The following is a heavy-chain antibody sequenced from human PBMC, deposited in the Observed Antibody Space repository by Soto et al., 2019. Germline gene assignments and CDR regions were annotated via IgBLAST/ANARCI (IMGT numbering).Heavy chain of an antibody. J-gene: IGHJ6*02. Sequence: ASVTVSCKASGYTFTRYGIIWVRQAPGQGLEWMGWISGYNGDTNYAQKFQGRVSMTIDTSTTTAYMELRSLTSDDTAVYYCAKNGQPPYYYYGLDVWGQGTKVTVSS. V-gene: IGHV1-18*01. CDR2: ISGYNGDT. CDR1: GYTFTRYG. CDR3: AKNGQPPYYYYGLDV. D-gene: IGHD2-8*01.